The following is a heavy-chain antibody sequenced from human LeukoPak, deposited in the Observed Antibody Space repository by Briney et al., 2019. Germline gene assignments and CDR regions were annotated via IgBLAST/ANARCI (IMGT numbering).Heavy chain of an antibody. D-gene: IGHD6-6*01. J-gene: IGHJ4*02. CDR3: ARDSVAARPGDY. CDR2: INPNSGGT. Sequence: ASVKVSCKASGYTFTGYYMHWMRQAPGQGLEWMGWINPNSGGTNYAQKFQGRVTMTRDTSISTAYMELSRLRSDDTAVYYCARDSVAARPGDYWGQGTLATVSS. CDR1: GYTFTGYY. V-gene: IGHV1-2*02.